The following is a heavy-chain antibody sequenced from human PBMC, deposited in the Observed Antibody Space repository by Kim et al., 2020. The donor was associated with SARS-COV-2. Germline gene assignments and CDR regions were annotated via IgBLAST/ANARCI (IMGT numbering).Heavy chain of an antibody. D-gene: IGHD6-6*01. V-gene: IGHV3-9*01. CDR3: AKDRSRSYYYGMDV. Sequence: ADSVKGRFTISRANATNSLDLQMNSLRAEDTALYYCAKDRSRSYYYGMDVWGQGTTVTVSS. J-gene: IGHJ6*02.